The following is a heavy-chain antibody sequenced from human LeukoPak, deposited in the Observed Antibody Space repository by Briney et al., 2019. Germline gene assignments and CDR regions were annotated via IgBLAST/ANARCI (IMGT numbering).Heavy chain of an antibody. CDR2: IYPGDSDT. CDR1: GNSFTSSW. D-gene: IGHD5-18*01. J-gene: IGHJ4*02. V-gene: IGHV5-51*01. CDR3: ARQQRGYSYGEFDY. Sequence: GESLKISCKGSGNSFTSSWIGWVGQMPGKGLEWMGIIYPGDSDTRYSPSFQGQVTISADKSISTAYLQWSSLKVWHTAIYYCARQQRGYSYGEFDYWGQGTLVTVSS.